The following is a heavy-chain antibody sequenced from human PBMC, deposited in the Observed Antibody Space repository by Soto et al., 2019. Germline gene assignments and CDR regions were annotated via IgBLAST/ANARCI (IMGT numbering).Heavy chain of an antibody. Sequence: VQLMQSGAEVKKPGSSVKVSCKASGGTFSSHSINWVRQAPGQGLEWMGGIITLFGTSNYAPNSQGRVTITADQSTSTAYMELNSLTSDDTAVYYCAREVGYGDFSAALLDWGQGTLVTVSS. CDR3: AREVGYGDFSAALLD. D-gene: IGHD2-21*02. V-gene: IGHV1-69*01. CDR2: IITLFGTS. J-gene: IGHJ4*02. CDR1: GGTFSSHS.